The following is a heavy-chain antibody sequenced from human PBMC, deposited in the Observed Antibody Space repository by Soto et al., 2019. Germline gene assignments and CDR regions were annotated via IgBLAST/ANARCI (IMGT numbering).Heavy chain of an antibody. Sequence: CEAAGGNFSSYAFTWVRQAPGQGREWMGGIIPIFGTANYAQKFQGRVTITADESTSTAYMELSSLRSEDTAAYYCAGSALAPFYSSSWYGILYYGIDVWGEGTTVPVSS. CDR1: GGNFSSYA. D-gene: IGHD6-13*01. V-gene: IGHV1-69*01. CDR3: AGSALAPFYSSSWYGILYYGIDV. J-gene: IGHJ6*04. CDR2: IIPIFGTA.